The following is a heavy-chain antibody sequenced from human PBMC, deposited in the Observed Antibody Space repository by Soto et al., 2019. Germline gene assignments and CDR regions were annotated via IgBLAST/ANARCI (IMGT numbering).Heavy chain of an antibody. V-gene: IGHV1-2*04. CDR2: INPNSGGT. D-gene: IGHD6-25*01. J-gene: IGHJ5*02. CDR3: ARGGAGYQFDWFDP. CDR1: GYTFTGYY. Sequence: GASVKVSCKASGYTFTGYYMHWGRQAPGQGLEWMGWINPNSGGTNYAQKFQGWVTMTRDTSISTAYMELSRLRSDDTAVYYRARGGAGYQFDWFDPWGQRTLVTVSS.